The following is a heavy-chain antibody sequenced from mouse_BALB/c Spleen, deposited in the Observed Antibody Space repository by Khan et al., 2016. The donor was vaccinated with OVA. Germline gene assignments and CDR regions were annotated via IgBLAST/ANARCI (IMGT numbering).Heavy chain of an antibody. CDR3: APVGTYYVSFVY. V-gene: IGHV1S136*01. Sequence: VHLKESGPEVVKPGASVKMSCKASGYTFTSYVMHWVKQKPGQGLEWIGYIYPFNDVTKFNEKFNGKATLTSDKSSSTAYMELSSLTSDDSAVYYSAPVGTYYVSFVYWGQGTLVTVSA. J-gene: IGHJ3*01. D-gene: IGHD1-1*01. CDR2: IYPFNDVT. CDR1: GYTFTSYV.